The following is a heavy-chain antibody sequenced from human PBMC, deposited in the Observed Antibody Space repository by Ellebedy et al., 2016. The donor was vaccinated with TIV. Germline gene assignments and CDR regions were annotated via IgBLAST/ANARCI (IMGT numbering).Heavy chain of an antibody. CDR1: GYTFTAYA. CDR3: ARGYCSSTSCLYYSDY. J-gene: IGHJ4*02. Sequence: ASVKVSCKASGYTFTAYAIHWVRHAPGKRLEWMGWINAGNANTKYSERFQGRVTITTDTSASTAHMELSSLRSEDTAVYYCARGYCSSTSCLYYSDYWGPGTLVTVSS. CDR2: INAGNANT. V-gene: IGHV1-3*01. D-gene: IGHD2-2*01.